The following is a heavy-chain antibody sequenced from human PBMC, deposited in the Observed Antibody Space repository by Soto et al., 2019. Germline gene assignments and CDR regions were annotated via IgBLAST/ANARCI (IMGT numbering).Heavy chain of an antibody. V-gene: IGHV1-2*02. D-gene: IGHD3-3*01. CDR1: GYPVTAYY. CDR3: ARGGGVGVAGSAAFDM. Sequence: QLHLVQSGAVVQKPGASVTVSCSASGYPVTAYYMHWVRQAPGRGLEWMGGINPATGAAKYTQTFQGRVTMTRDTSTRTVFMELSGLTSEDTAVFYCARGGGVGVAGSAAFDMWGQGTLVTVSS. J-gene: IGHJ3*02. CDR2: INPATGAA.